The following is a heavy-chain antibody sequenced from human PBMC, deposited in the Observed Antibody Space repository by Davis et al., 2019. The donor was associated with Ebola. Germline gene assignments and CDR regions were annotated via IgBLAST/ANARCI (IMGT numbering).Heavy chain of an antibody. V-gene: IGHV3-21*01. CDR3: ARDRFGGHTAMTLD. J-gene: IGHJ4*02. CDR1: GFTFSIYW. Sequence: GGSLRLSCAASGFTFSIYWMSWVRQAPGKGLEWVSSISSSSSYIYYADSVKGRFTISRDNAKNSLYLQMNSLRAEDTAVYYCARDRFGGHTAMTLDWGQGTLVTVSS. D-gene: IGHD5-18*01. CDR2: ISSSSSYI.